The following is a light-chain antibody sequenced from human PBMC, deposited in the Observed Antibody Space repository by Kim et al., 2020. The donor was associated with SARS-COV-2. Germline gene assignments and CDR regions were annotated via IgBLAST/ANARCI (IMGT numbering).Light chain of an antibody. V-gene: IGKV1-33*01. CDR3: QQSYSTPYS. CDR2: DAS. Sequence: SASVGDRVTITCQASQDISNYLNWYQQKPGKAPKLLIYDASNLETGVPSRFSGSGSGTDFTFTISSLQPEDIATYYCQQSYSTPYSFGQGTKLEI. J-gene: IGKJ2*03. CDR1: QDISNY.